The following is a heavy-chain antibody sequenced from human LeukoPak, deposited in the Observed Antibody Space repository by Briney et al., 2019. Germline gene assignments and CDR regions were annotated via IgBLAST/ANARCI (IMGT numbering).Heavy chain of an antibody. Sequence: QPGGSLRLSCAASGFTFNSYAMHWVRQAPGKGLEWVAVISYDGSNKYYADSVKGRFTISRDNSKNTLYLQMNSLRAEDTAVYYCARGAVGATTPFDYWGQGTLVTVSS. J-gene: IGHJ4*02. CDR3: ARGAVGATTPFDY. D-gene: IGHD1-26*01. V-gene: IGHV3-30*14. CDR2: ISYDGSNK. CDR1: GFTFNSYA.